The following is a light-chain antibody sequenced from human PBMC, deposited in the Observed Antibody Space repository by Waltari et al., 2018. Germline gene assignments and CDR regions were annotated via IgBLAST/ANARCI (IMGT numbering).Light chain of an antibody. J-gene: IGKJ4*01. CDR2: RAS. CDR3: QQYNSFSTT. CDR1: QSISVW. Sequence: DIQMTQSPSTLSASVGDRVTITCRASQSISVWLAWYQQKPVRAPKLLIFRASSLESGVPSRFSGSGAGTEFTLTISSLQPDDFATYDCQQYNSFSTTFGGGTKVESK. V-gene: IGKV1-5*03.